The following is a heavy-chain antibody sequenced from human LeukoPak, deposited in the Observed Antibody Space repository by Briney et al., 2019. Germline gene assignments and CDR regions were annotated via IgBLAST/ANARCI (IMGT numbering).Heavy chain of an antibody. CDR1: GSTFSSYA. Sequence: PGESLRLSCAASGSTFSSYAMSWVRQAPGKGLEWVSGINTSGGSTAYADSVKGRFTISRDNPRNTLYMQMNSLRAEDTALYYCAIMHPYYDGDGYWVQWGQGTLVTVSS. CDR3: AIMHPYYDGDGYWVQ. J-gene: IGHJ4*02. D-gene: IGHD3-22*01. CDR2: INTSGGST. V-gene: IGHV3-23*01.